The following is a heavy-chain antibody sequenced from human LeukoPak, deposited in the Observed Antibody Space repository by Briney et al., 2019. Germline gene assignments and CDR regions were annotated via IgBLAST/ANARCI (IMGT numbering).Heavy chain of an antibody. CDR2: TYCRSKWYN. D-gene: IGHD6-19*01. Sequence: SQTLSLTCAISGDSVSINTGAWNWIRQSPSRGLEWLGRTYCRSKWYNDYAVAVESRITIDPDTSNNHFSLQLNSVTPEDTAVYYCARDRLNVLRSAWYSYFVYWGQGTLVTVSS. V-gene: IGHV6-1*01. CDR1: GDSVSINTGA. J-gene: IGHJ4*02. CDR3: ARDRLNVLRSAWYSYFVY.